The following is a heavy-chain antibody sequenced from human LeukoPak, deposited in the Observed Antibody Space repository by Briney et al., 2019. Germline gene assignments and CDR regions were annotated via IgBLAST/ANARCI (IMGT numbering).Heavy chain of an antibody. CDR2: IDPNSGVT. CDR1: GFTFTSSA. V-gene: IGHV1-2*02. J-gene: IGHJ4*02. CDR3: ARDPDNSSAGY. D-gene: IGHD6-25*01. Sequence: ASVKVSCKASGFTFTSSAVHWVRQAPGQGLEWMGWIDPNSGVTNYAQMFQGRVTMTRDTSISTAYMELSRLRSDDTAVYYCARDPDNSSAGYWGQGTLVTVSS.